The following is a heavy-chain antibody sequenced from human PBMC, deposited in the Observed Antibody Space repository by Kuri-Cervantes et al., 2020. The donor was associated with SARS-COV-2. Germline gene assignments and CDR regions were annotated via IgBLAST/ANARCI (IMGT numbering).Heavy chain of an antibody. D-gene: IGHD6-19*01. CDR3: ASSSGWPLSGPIDY. CDR2: IYYSGST. Sequence: GSLRLSCTVSGGSINSYYWGWIRQPPGKGLEWIGSIYYSGSTYYNPSLKSRVTISVDTSKNQFSLKLSSVTAADTAVYYCASSSGWPLSGPIDYWGQGTLVTVSS. J-gene: IGHJ4*02. CDR1: GGSINSYY. V-gene: IGHV4-39*01.